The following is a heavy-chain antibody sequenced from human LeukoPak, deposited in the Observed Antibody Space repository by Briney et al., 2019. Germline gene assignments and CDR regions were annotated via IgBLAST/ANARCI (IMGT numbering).Heavy chain of an antibody. D-gene: IGHD2-21*01. CDR2: IKSKTDGGTT. Sequence: GGSLRLSCAASGFTFRNASMSWVRQAPGKGLEWVGRIKSKTDGGTTDYAAPVKGRFTISRDDSKNTLYLQMNSLKTEDTAVYYCTTLAQVVIDYWSQGTLVTVSS. J-gene: IGHJ4*02. V-gene: IGHV3-15*01. CDR1: GFTFRNAS. CDR3: TTLAQVVIDY.